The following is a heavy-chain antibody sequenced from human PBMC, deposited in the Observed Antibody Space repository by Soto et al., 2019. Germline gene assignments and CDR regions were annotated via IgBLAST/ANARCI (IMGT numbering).Heavy chain of an antibody. V-gene: IGHV4-34*01. D-gene: IGHD3-10*01. J-gene: IGHJ5*02. CDR3: ASGGSGGAWFDP. CDR1: GGSFSSYY. CDR2: INHSGST. Sequence: SETLSLTCAVSGGSFSSYYWTWIRQPPEKGLEWIGEINHSGSTNYNPSLKSRVTISVDTSKNQFSLKLSSVTAADTAVYYCASGGSGGAWFDPWGQGTLVTVSS.